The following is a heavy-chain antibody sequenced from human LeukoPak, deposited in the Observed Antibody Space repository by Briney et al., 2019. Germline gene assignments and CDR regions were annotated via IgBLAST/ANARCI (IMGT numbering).Heavy chain of an antibody. Sequence: PGGSLRLSCAASGFTLSSYRMHWVRQAPGKGLVWVSRLNSDGSSTNYADSVKGRFIVSRDNAKNTLYLQMNSLRAEDTAVYYCARSSRFPDYWGQGTLVTVSS. J-gene: IGHJ4*02. V-gene: IGHV3-74*01. D-gene: IGHD6-19*01. CDR2: LNSDGSST. CDR1: GFTLSSYR. CDR3: ARSSRFPDY.